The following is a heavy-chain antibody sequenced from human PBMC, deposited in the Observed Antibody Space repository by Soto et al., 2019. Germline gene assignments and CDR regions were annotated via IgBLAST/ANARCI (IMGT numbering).Heavy chain of an antibody. CDR2: IRSNTAVT. J-gene: IGHJ4*02. CDR1: GFTFSSYG. CDR3: AKASDGGWPYYFDS. Sequence: PGGSLRLSCAASGFTFSSYGMHWVRQAPGKGLEWVAAIRSNTAVTHYADSVRDRFTISRVNSDNTIFLQMNSLRVEDSAVYFCAKASDGGWPYYFDSWGQGALVTVSS. D-gene: IGHD2-15*01. V-gene: IGHV3-23*01.